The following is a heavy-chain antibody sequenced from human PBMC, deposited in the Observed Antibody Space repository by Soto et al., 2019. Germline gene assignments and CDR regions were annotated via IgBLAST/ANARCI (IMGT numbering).Heavy chain of an antibody. CDR3: ARDAYSSSWYGTEEGY. D-gene: IGHD6-13*01. Sequence: QVQLVQSGAEVKKPGASVKVSCKASGYTFTSYSISWVRQAPGQGLEWMGWISAYNGNTNYAQKLQGRVTMTTDTATSPAYMELRSLRSDDTAVYYCARDAYSSSWYGTEEGYWGQGTLVTVSS. J-gene: IGHJ4*02. CDR2: ISAYNGNT. V-gene: IGHV1-18*01. CDR1: GYTFTSYS.